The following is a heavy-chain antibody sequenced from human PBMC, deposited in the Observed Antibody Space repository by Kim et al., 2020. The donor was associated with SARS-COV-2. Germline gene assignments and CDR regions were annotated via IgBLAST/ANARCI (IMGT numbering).Heavy chain of an antibody. CDR3: ARDGSGSYPLQGWFDP. CDR1: GFTFSSYW. D-gene: IGHD3-10*01. J-gene: IGHJ5*02. V-gene: IGHV3-7*05. CDR2: IKQDGSEK. Sequence: GGSLRLSCAASGFTFSSYWMSWVRQAPGKGLEWVANIKQDGSEKYYVDSVKGRFTISRDNAKNSLYLQMNSLRAEDTAVYYCARDGSGSYPLQGWFDPWGQGTLVTVSS.